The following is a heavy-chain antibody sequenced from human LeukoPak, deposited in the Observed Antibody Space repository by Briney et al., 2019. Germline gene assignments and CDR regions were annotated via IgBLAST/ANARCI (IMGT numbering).Heavy chain of an antibody. CDR1: GFTVSSNY. D-gene: IGHD2-15*01. V-gene: IGHV3-66*02. CDR2: IYSGGST. CDR3: AREDGDYYYMDV. J-gene: IGHJ6*03. Sequence: GGSLRLSCAASGFTVSSNYMSWVRQAPGKGLEWVSVIYSGGSTYYADSVKGRFTISRDNSENTLYLQMNSLRAEDTAVYYCAREDGDYYYMDVWGKGTTVTVSS.